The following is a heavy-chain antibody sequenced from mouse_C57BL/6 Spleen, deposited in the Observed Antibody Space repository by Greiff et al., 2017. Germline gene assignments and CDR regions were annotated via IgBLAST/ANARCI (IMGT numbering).Heavy chain of an antibody. Sequence: VQLQPSGPELVKPGASVKISCKASGYSFTGYYMNWVKQSPEKSLEWIGEINPSTGGTTYNQKFKAKATLTVDKSSSTAYMQLKSLTSEDSAVYYCAVYGSSYAMDYWGQGTSVTVAS. CDR2: INPSTGGT. CDR3: AVYGSSYAMDY. D-gene: IGHD1-1*01. J-gene: IGHJ4*01. CDR1: GYSFTGYY. V-gene: IGHV1-42*01.